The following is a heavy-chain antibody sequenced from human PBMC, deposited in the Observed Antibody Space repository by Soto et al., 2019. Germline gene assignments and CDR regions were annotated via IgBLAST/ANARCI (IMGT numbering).Heavy chain of an antibody. Sequence: TLSPTCTVSGGSISSGGYYWSWIRQHPGKGLEWIGYIYYSGSTYYNPSLKSRVTISADTSKNQFSLKLSSVTAADTAVYYCAASCVGCGGFNYYGMDVWGQGTTVTVSS. CDR1: GGSISSGGYY. J-gene: IGHJ6*02. V-gene: IGHV4-31*03. D-gene: IGHD2-21*01. CDR2: IYYSGST. CDR3: AASCVGCGGFNYYGMDV.